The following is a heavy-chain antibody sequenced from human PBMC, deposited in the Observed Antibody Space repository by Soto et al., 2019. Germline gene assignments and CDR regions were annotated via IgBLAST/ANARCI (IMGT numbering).Heavy chain of an antibody. CDR1: GFSISTHA. CDR3: ARDSSAWPNYFDS. V-gene: IGHV3-23*01. Sequence: GGSLRLSCVASGFSISTHALTWVRQAPGKGLEWVSSFSGRSGDTYYAASVKGRFTISGDSSKNTVILQMNNLRADDTALYYCARDSSAWPNYFDSWGQGIQVTVSS. CDR2: FSGRSGDT. J-gene: IGHJ4*02. D-gene: IGHD6-19*01.